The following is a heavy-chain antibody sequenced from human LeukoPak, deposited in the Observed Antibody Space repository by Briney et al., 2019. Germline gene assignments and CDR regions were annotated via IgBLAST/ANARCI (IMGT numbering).Heavy chain of an antibody. CDR2: TSWNSGSI. CDR1: GFTFDDYA. V-gene: IGHV3-9*03. Sequence: PGGSLRLSCAASGFTFDDYAMHWVRQAPGKGLEWVSGTSWNSGSIGYADSVKGRFTISRDNAKNSLYLQMNSLRAEDMALYYCAKDIEAGYSYGYGFGVGAFDIWGQGTMVTVSS. D-gene: IGHD5-18*01. J-gene: IGHJ3*02. CDR3: AKDIEAGYSYGYGFGVGAFDI.